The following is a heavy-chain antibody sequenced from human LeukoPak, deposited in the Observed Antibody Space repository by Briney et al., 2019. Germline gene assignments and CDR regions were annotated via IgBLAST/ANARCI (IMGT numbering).Heavy chain of an antibody. J-gene: IGHJ4*02. CDR2: IRSKPYGGTT. V-gene: IGHV3-49*03. Sequence: GGSLRLSCIASGFTFGDYAMSWFRQAPGKGLEWVGFIRSKPYGGTTEYATSVEGRFTISRDDSKSIAYLQMYSLKTEDTAVYFCTSNHDSSGYTPDYWGQGTLVTVSS. D-gene: IGHD3-22*01. CDR1: GFTFGDYA. CDR3: TSNHDSSGYTPDY.